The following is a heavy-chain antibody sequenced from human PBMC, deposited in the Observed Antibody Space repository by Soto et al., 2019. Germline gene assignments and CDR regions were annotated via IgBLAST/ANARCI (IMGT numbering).Heavy chain of an antibody. Sequence: QITLKESGPTLVKPTQTLTLTCSFSGFSLSTTGVSVGWIRQPPGKALEWLALIYWDDDKRYSPSLKSRLTITKDTSQNQVVLTMTNMDPVDTATYFCAHRYCTNGVCHTFDYWGRGTLVTVSS. CDR1: GFSLSTTGVS. J-gene: IGHJ4*02. CDR3: AHRYCTNGVCHTFDY. V-gene: IGHV2-5*02. D-gene: IGHD2-8*01. CDR2: IYWDDDK.